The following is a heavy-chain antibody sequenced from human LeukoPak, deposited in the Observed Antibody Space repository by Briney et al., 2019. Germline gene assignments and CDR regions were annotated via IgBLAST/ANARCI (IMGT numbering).Heavy chain of an antibody. J-gene: IGHJ4*02. D-gene: IGHD1-14*01. CDR2: IFHSGSV. CDR1: GYSIISDYF. Sequence: YPSETLSLTCIVSGYSIISDYFWGWVRQPPGKGPEWIGSIFHSGSVYYNPSLKSRVTISVDPSKNRFSLKLTSVTAADTAVYYCARAPEYGLYYFDYWGQGTLVTVSS. CDR3: ARAPEYGLYYFDY. V-gene: IGHV4-38-2*02.